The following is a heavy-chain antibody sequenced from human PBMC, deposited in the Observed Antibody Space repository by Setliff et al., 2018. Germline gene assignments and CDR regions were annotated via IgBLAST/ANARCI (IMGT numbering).Heavy chain of an antibody. D-gene: IGHD5-18*01. V-gene: IGHV3-21*01. J-gene: IGHJ6*03. Sequence: GSLRLSCAASGLTLTPYTMTWVRQAPGKGPEWVSSISDTSAFIYYADSVRGRFTISRDNAKNSLYLQMNSLKVEDTAVYYCVRVKKEYSYGYGAYYNYMDVWGEGTTVTVSS. CDR1: GLTLTPYT. CDR3: VRVKKEYSYGYGAYYNYMDV. CDR2: ISDTSAFI.